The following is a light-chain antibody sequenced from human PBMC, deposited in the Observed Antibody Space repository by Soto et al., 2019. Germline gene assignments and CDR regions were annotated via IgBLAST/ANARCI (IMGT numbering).Light chain of an antibody. Sequence: QSALTQPASVSGSPGQSITISCTGTSSDVGSYNLVSWYQQHPGKAPKLMIYEGSKRPSGVSNRFSGSKSGNTASLTISGLQAEDGADYYCCSYAGSSTLVFGGGTQLTVL. V-gene: IGLV2-23*01. J-gene: IGLJ2*01. CDR2: EGS. CDR3: CSYAGSSTLV. CDR1: SSDVGSYNL.